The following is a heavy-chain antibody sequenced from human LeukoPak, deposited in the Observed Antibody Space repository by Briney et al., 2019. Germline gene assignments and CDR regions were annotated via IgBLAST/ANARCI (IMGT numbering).Heavy chain of an antibody. D-gene: IGHD2-2*03. Sequence: SETLSLTCTVSGGSMKNYCWIWIRQSPGKGLEWIGYIYYSGSTNYNPSLKSRVTISVDTSKNQFSLKLSSVTAADTAVYYCARAGYCSSTSCQWVPLVWGQGTTVTVSS. CDR3: ARAGYCSSTSCQWVPLV. CDR1: GGSMKNYC. J-gene: IGHJ6*02. CDR2: IYYSGST. V-gene: IGHV4-59*01.